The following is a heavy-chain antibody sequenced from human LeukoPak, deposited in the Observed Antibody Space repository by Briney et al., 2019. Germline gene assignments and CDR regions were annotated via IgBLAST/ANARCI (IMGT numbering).Heavy chain of an antibody. V-gene: IGHV3-9*01. J-gene: IGHJ3*02. D-gene: IGHD3-9*01. Sequence: PGGSLRLSCAASGFTFDDYAMHWVRQAPGKGLEWVSGISGNSGSIDYAESVKGRFTISRDSSKNTLYMQMNSLRAEDTAVYYCAREPRLRYFAWLYFDAFDIWGQGTMVTVSS. CDR1: GFTFDDYA. CDR2: ISGNSGSI. CDR3: AREPRLRYFAWLYFDAFDI.